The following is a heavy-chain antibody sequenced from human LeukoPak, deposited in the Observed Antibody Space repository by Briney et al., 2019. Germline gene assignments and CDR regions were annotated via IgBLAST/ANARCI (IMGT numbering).Heavy chain of an antibody. J-gene: IGHJ4*02. Sequence: SVKVSCKASGGTFSSYAISWVRQAPGQGLEWMGGIIPIFGTANYAQKFQGRVTITADKSTSTAYMELSSLRSDDTAVYYCAREALWFGELLSDYWGQGTLVTVSS. V-gene: IGHV1-69*06. CDR2: IIPIFGTA. D-gene: IGHD3-10*01. CDR3: AREALWFGELLSDY. CDR1: GGTFSSYA.